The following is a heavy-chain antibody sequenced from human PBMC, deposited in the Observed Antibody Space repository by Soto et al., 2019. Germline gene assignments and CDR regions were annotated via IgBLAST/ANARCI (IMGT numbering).Heavy chain of an antibody. D-gene: IGHD3-22*01. CDR1: DECIARNS. V-gene: IGHV4-59*08. CDR3: ARSYYDSTGFAVDP. CDR2: MYFGGSF. Sequence: SQTLSLTRPVSDECIARNSANWNQQPPGKELEWIGFMYFGGSFNYNPSLTGRVTISVETSKNQFSMKVTSVTAADTAVYYCARSYYDSTGFAVDPWGQGTLVTAPQ. J-gene: IGHJ5*02.